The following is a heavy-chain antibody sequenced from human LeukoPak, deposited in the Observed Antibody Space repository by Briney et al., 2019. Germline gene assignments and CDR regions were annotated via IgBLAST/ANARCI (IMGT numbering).Heavy chain of an antibody. J-gene: IGHJ4*02. Sequence: KFQGRVTITRDTSASTAYMELSSLRSEDTAVYYCARDGARYSSDLAFNDYWGQGTLVTVSS. D-gene: IGHD6-19*01. CDR3: ARDGARYSSDLAFNDY. V-gene: IGHV1-3*01.